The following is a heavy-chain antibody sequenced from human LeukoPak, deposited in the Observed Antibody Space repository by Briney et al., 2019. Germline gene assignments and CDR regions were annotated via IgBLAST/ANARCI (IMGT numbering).Heavy chain of an antibody. Sequence: GGSLRLSCAASGFTVSSNYMSWVRQAPGKGLEWVSVIYSGGSTYYADSAKGRFTISRDNSKNTLYLQMNSLRAEDTAVYYCASPEYYYDSSGRFDYWGQGTLVTVSS. V-gene: IGHV3-66*02. D-gene: IGHD3-22*01. J-gene: IGHJ4*02. CDR1: GFTVSSNY. CDR3: ASPEYYYDSSGRFDY. CDR2: IYSGGST.